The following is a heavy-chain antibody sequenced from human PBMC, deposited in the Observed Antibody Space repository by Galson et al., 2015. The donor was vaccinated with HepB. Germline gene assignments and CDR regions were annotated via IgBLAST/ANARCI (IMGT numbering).Heavy chain of an antibody. V-gene: IGHV4-59*01. CDR2: IYYSGST. CDR1: GGSISSYY. Sequence: ETLSLTCTVSGGSISSYYWSWIRQPPGKGLEWIGYIYYSGSTNYNPSLKSRVTISVDTSKNQFSLKLSSVTAADTAVYYCARDPAVGATTVHWFDPWGQGTLVTVSS. D-gene: IGHD1-26*01. CDR3: ARDPAVGATTVHWFDP. J-gene: IGHJ5*02.